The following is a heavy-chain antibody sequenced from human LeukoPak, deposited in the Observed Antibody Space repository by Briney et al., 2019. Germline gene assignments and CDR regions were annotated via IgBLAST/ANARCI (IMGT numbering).Heavy chain of an antibody. V-gene: IGHV4-59*01. J-gene: IGHJ4*02. CDR2: IYYSGST. CDR3: ARVYCTNGVCSRGYYFDY. Sequence: SETLSLTCTVSGGSISSYYWSWIRQPPGKGLEWIGYIYYSGSTNYNPSLKSRVTISVDTSKNQFSLKLSSVTAADTAVYYCARVYCTNGVCSRGYYFDYWGQGTLVTVSS. CDR1: GGSISSYY. D-gene: IGHD2-8*01.